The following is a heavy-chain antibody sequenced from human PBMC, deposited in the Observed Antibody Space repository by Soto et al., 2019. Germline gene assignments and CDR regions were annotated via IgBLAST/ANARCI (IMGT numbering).Heavy chain of an antibody. V-gene: IGHV1-18*01. J-gene: IGHJ6*02. CDR2: ISAYNGNT. CDR3: ARDRIAAAGIYYYYYGMDV. D-gene: IGHD6-13*01. Sequence: EASVKVSCKASGYTFTSYGISWVRQAPGQGLEWMGWISAYNGNTNYAQKLQGRVTMTTDTSTSTAYMELRSLRSDDTAVYYCARDRIAAAGIYYYYYGMDVWGQGTTVTVSS. CDR1: GYTFTSYG.